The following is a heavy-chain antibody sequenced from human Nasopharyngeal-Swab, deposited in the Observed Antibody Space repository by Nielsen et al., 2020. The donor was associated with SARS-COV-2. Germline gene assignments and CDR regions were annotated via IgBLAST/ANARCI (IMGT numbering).Heavy chain of an antibody. V-gene: IGHV3-23*01. D-gene: IGHD2-21*01. J-gene: IGHJ6*02. CDR1: GFTFSSYA. CDR3: AKAPYLRGLDV. CDR2: ISGSGDTI. Sequence: GGSLRLSCAASGFTFSSYAMSWVRQAPGKGLEWVSIISGSGDTIYYADSVKDRFTISRDNSKNTLYLQTNSLRVEDTAVYYCAKAPYLRGLDVWGQGTTVTVSS.